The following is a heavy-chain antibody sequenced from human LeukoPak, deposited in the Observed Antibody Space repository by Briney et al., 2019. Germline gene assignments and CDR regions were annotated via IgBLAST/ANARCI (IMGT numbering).Heavy chain of an antibody. CDR3: AIGGTIFGVANWFDP. Sequence: SHTLSLTCTVSGESNTGGGYYWTWIRQHPGKGLEWIGYMYYSGSSYYNPSLKSRLTISLDTSKNEFSLKLSSVTAADTAVYYCAIGGTIFGVANWFDPWGQGTLVTVSS. J-gene: IGHJ5*02. D-gene: IGHD3-3*02. CDR1: GESNTGGGYY. CDR2: MYYSGSS. V-gene: IGHV4-31*03.